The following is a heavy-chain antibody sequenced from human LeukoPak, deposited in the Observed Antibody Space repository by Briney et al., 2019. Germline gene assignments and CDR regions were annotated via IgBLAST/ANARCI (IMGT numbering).Heavy chain of an antibody. J-gene: IGHJ5*02. V-gene: IGHV3-30*02. D-gene: IGHD1-7*01. Sequence: GGSLRLSCAASGFSFSSSGMHWVRQAPGKGPEWVAFTRFDAYGNSVKGRFTISRDNSKNTLYLQIDSLRSDDTAVYYCAKSSAGITWFDPWGQGTLVIVSS. CDR1: GFSFSSSG. CDR2: TRFDA. CDR3: AKSSAGITWFDP.